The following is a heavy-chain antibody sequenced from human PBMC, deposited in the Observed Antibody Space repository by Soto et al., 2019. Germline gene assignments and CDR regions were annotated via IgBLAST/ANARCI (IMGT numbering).Heavy chain of an antibody. D-gene: IGHD5-12*01. CDR2: IYYSGST. V-gene: IGHV4-39*01. CDR1: GGSISSSSYY. Sequence: QLQLQESGPGLVKPSETLSLTCTVSGGSISSSSYYWGWIRQPPGKGLEWIGSIYYSGSTYYNPSLKSRVTTSVDTSKNQFSLKLSSVTAADTAVYYCASGYDLDWFAHWGQGTLVTVSS. J-gene: IGHJ5*02. CDR3: ASGYDLDWFAH.